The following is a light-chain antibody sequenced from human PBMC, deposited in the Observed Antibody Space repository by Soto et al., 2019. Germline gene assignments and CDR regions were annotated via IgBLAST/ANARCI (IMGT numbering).Light chain of an antibody. V-gene: IGKV3-15*01. CDR2: GAS. CDR3: QQYNNWPPWT. CDR1: QDIRSS. J-gene: IGKJ1*01. Sequence: EIVMTQSPATLSVSPGERVTLSCRASQDIRSSLAWYQQKPGQAPRLLIYGASIRATGVPATFSGSGSGTEFTLTISSLQSEDFAVYYCQQYNNWPPWTFGQGTKVDI.